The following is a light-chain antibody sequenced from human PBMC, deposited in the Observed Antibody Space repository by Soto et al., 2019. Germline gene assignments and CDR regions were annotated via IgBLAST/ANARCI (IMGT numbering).Light chain of an antibody. J-gene: IGKJ3*01. CDR2: GAS. CDR3: QQNNNWPPFT. Sequence: EIVMTQSPATLSVSPGEGATLSCRASQSINSNLAWYQQKPGQAPRLLIYGASTRATGIPARFSGSGSGTEFTLTISSLQSEDFAVYYCQQNNNWPPFTFGPGTKVDFK. V-gene: IGKV3-15*01. CDR1: QSINSN.